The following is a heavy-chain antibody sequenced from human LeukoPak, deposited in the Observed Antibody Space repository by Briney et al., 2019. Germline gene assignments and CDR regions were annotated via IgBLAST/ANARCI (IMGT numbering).Heavy chain of an antibody. CDR3: ARVYGSGSYILTYYFDY. J-gene: IGHJ4*02. CDR1: GGSISSGDYY. CDR2: IYYSGST. V-gene: IGHV4-30-4*08. D-gene: IGHD3-10*01. Sequence: SSQTLSLTCTVSGGSISSGDYYWSWIRQPPGKGLEWIGYIYYSGSTYYNPSLKSRVTISVDTSKNQFSLKLSSVTAADTAVYYCARVYGSGSYILTYYFDYWGQGTLVTVSS.